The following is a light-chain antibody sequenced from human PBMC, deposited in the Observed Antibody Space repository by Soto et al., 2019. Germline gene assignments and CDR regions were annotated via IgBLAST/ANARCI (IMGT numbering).Light chain of an antibody. CDR2: DAS. CDR3: QQRSNWPPWT. V-gene: IGKV3-11*01. Sequence: EIVLTQSPATLSLSPGERATLSCRASQSVSSYLAWYQQNPGQAPRLLIYDASNRATGIPARFSGSGSGTDLTLTISSLEPEDFAVYYCQQRSNWPPWTFGQGTKVDIK. J-gene: IGKJ1*01. CDR1: QSVSSY.